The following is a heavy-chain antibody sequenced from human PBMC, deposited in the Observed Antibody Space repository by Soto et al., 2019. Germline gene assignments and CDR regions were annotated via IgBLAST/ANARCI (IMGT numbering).Heavy chain of an antibody. CDR2: ISGSGGST. CDR3: ARPQDSSTWYIHAIDY. Sequence: GGSLRLSCAASGFTISSYAMSWVRQAPGKGLEWVLGISGSGGSTFYADSVKGRFTISRDNSKSTLFLQMNSLRADDRAVYYCARPQDSSTWYIHAIDYWPQETLVPVSS. D-gene: IGHD6-13*01. CDR1: GFTISSYA. V-gene: IGHV3-23*01. J-gene: IGHJ4*02.